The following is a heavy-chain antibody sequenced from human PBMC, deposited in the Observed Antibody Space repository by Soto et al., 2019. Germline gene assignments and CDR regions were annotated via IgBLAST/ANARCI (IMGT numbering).Heavy chain of an antibody. Sequence: GGSLRLSCAASGFTFSSYAMSWVRQAPGKELEWVSAISGSGGSTYYADSVKGRFTISRDNSKNTLYLQMNSLRAEDTAVYYCAKVGTDYIWGSYRYLDYWGQGTLVTVSS. CDR3: AKVGTDYIWGSYRYLDY. CDR2: ISGSGGST. D-gene: IGHD3-16*02. CDR1: GFTFSSYA. J-gene: IGHJ4*02. V-gene: IGHV3-23*01.